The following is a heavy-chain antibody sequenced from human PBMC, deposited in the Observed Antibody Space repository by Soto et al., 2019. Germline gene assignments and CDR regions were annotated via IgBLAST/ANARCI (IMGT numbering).Heavy chain of an antibody. D-gene: IGHD3-9*01. CDR3: ARSDDKDILTGCYN. J-gene: IGHJ4*02. Sequence: DVQLLESGGGLIQPGGSLRLSCAASGFSFNNYAMAWVRQAPGKAVGWVSSIGHSGYSINYGDSVKGRFTISRDNSNNILFLEMTGLRAEDTAVYYCARSDDKDILTGCYNWGQGALVTVSS. CDR1: GFSFNNYA. CDR2: IGHSGYSI. V-gene: IGHV3-23*01.